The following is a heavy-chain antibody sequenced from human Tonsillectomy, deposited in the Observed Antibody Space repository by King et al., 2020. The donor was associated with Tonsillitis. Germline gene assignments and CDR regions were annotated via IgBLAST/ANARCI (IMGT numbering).Heavy chain of an antibody. Sequence: QLVQSGAEVKKPGESLKISCKGSGYSFSSYWIGWVRQMPGKGLEWMGIIYPGDSDTRYGPSFQGQVTISADKSTSTAYLQWSSLKASDTAIYYCARRRDRDYHYYYGMDVWGQGTTVTVSS. CDR2: IYPGDSDT. J-gene: IGHJ6*02. D-gene: IGHD4/OR15-4a*01. V-gene: IGHV5-51*01. CDR1: GYSFSSYW. CDR3: ARRRDRDYHYYYGMDV.